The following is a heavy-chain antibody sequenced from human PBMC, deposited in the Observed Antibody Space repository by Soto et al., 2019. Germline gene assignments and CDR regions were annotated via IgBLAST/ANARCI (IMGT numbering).Heavy chain of an antibody. J-gene: IGHJ5*02. Sequence: SETLSLTCTVSGGSISPYYWSWIRQSPGKGLEWLGYIYFRGTTNYNPSLKSRLTISVDTSKNQFSLNLMSVTAADTAVYYCARGGIAAAGTSGNWFDPWGQGIMVTVYS. D-gene: IGHD6-13*01. CDR1: GGSISPYY. CDR2: IYFRGTT. CDR3: ARGGIAAAGTSGNWFDP. V-gene: IGHV4-59*01.